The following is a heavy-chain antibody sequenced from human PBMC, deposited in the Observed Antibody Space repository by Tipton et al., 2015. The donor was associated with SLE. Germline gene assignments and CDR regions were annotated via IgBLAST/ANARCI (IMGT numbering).Heavy chain of an antibody. D-gene: IGHD6-19*01. CDR2: IWYDGSNK. Sequence: SLRLSCAASGFTFSSYGMHWVRQAPGKGLEWVAVIWYDGSNKYYVDSVKGRFTISRDNSKNTLYLQMNSLRAEDTAVYYCAKDGSSGWYDYWGQGTLVTVSS. J-gene: IGHJ4*02. CDR1: GFTFSSYG. CDR3: AKDGSSGWYDY. V-gene: IGHV3-33*06.